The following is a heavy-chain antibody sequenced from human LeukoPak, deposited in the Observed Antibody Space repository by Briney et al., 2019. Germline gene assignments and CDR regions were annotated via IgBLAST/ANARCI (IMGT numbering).Heavy chain of an antibody. J-gene: IGHJ6*03. Sequence: GGSLRLSCAASGFTFSDYYMSWIRQAPGKGLEWVSAISGSGGSTYYADSVKGRFTISRDNSKNTLYLQMNSLRAEDTAVYYCAKEQQQLVLMYYYYYMDVWGKGTTVTVSS. CDR1: GFTFSDYY. V-gene: IGHV3-23*01. CDR3: AKEQQQLVLMYYYYYMDV. D-gene: IGHD6-13*01. CDR2: ISGSGGST.